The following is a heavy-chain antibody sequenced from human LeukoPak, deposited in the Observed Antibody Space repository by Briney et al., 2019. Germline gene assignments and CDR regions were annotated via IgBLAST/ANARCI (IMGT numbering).Heavy chain of an antibody. CDR1: GFTFSSYG. CDR2: IWYDGSNK. J-gene: IGHJ6*03. Sequence: PGWSLRLSCAASGFTFSSYGMHWVRQAPGKGLEWVAVIWYDGSNKYYADSVKGRFTISRDNSKNTLYLQMNSLRAEDTAVYYCARAQLTMVRGVRANYYYMDVWGKGTTVTVSS. V-gene: IGHV3-33*01. D-gene: IGHD3-10*01. CDR3: ARAQLTMVRGVRANYYYMDV.